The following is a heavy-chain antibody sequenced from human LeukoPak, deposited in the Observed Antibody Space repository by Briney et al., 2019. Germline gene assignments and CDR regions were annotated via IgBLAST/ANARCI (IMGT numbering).Heavy chain of an antibody. CDR2: ISPSGGST. CDR3: ARSTITIFGVVINYFDY. CDR1: GYTFTSNY. Sequence: GASVKVSCKAFGYTFTSNYMHWVRQAPGQGPEWMGVISPSGGSTTYAQKFQGRVTLTRDMSTSTDYLELSSLRSEDMAVYYCARSTITIFGVVINYFDYWGQGTLVTVSS. D-gene: IGHD3-3*01. J-gene: IGHJ4*02. V-gene: IGHV1-46*01.